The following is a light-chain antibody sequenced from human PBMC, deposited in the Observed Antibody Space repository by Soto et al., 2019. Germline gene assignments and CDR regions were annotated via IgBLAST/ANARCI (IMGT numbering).Light chain of an antibody. CDR2: WAS. Sequence: DIVMTQSPDSLAVSLGERATIKCKSSQSVLYSANNENYLAWYQQRPGQPPKLLIYWASIRESGVPARFSGSGSGTDFTLTISSLQAEDVAVYYWQQDYSSPSGTFGRGTKVEIK. J-gene: IGKJ1*01. CDR1: QSVLYSANNENY. V-gene: IGKV4-1*01. CDR3: QQDYSSPSGT.